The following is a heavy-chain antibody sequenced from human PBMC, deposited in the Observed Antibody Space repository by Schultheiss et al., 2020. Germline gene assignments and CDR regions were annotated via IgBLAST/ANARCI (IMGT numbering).Heavy chain of an antibody. D-gene: IGHD6-19*01. CDR2: IYYSGST. CDR1: GGSISSSSYY. Sequence: SETLSLTCTVSGGSISSSSYYWGWIRQPPGKGLEWIGSIYYSGSTYYNPSLKSRVTISVDTSKNQFSLKLSSVTAADTAVYYCARVSGPSSGLDYWGQGTLVTVSS. CDR3: ARVSGPSSGLDY. J-gene: IGHJ4*02. V-gene: IGHV4-39*07.